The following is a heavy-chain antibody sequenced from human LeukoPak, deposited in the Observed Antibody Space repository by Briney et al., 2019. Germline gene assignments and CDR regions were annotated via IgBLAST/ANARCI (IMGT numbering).Heavy chain of an antibody. CDR3: ARELRFLEEAYYYYMDV. Sequence: GASVKVSCKASGYTFTGYYMHWVRQAPGQGLEWMGWISPNSGGTNYAQKFQGRVTMTRDTSISTAYMELSRLRSDDTAVYYCARELRFLEEAYYYYMDVWGKGTTVTVSS. CDR1: GYTFTGYY. J-gene: IGHJ6*03. D-gene: IGHD3-3*01. CDR2: ISPNSGGT. V-gene: IGHV1-2*02.